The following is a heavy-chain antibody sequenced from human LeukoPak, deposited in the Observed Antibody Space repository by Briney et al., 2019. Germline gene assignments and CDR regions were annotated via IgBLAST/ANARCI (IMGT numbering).Heavy chain of an antibody. V-gene: IGHV4-59*08. D-gene: IGHD6-13*01. CDR1: GGSISSYY. CDR2: IYYSGST. J-gene: IGHJ4*02. CDR3: ARRGVRRSSWENYFDY. Sequence: PSETLSLTCTVSGGSISSYYWSWIRQPPGKGLEWIWYIYYSGSTNYNPSLKSRVTISVDTPKNQFSMKLSSVSAADTALYYCARRGVRRSSWENYFDYWGQGTLVTVPS.